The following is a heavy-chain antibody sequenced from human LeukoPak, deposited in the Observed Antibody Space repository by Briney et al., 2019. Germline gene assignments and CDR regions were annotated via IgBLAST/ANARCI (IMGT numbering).Heavy chain of an antibody. CDR3: ARRDGSGYYGYYFDH. J-gene: IGHJ4*02. V-gene: IGHV4-59*01. Sequence: PSETLSLTCTVSGGSITSYYWSWIRQPPGKGLEWIGYMYYTGSNKYNPSLKSRVTISEDTSKNQFSLRLSSVTAADTAVYYFARRDGSGYYGYYFDHWGQGTLVTVSS. D-gene: IGHD3-22*01. CDR2: MYYTGSN. CDR1: GGSITSYY.